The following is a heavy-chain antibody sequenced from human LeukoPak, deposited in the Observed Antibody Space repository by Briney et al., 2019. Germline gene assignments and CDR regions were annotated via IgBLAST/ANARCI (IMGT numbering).Heavy chain of an antibody. CDR2: IYCSGST. CDR1: GGSISSYY. J-gene: IGHJ4*02. Sequence: SETLSLTCTVSGGSISSYYWSWIRQPPGKGLEWIGYIYCSGSTNYNPSLKSRVTISVDTSKNQFSLKLSSVTAADTAVYYCASSTVTTNPPFDYWGQGTLVTVSS. V-gene: IGHV4-59*01. D-gene: IGHD4-17*01. CDR3: ASSTVTTNPPFDY.